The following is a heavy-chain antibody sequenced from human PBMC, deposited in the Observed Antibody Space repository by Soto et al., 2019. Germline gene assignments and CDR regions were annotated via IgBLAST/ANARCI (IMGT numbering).Heavy chain of an antibody. J-gene: IGHJ5*02. CDR3: AREYYYDSSGQNLFDP. V-gene: IGHV3-33*01. CDR1: GFTFSSYG. Sequence: GGSLRLPCAASGFTFSSYGMHWVRQAPGKGLEWVAVIWYDGSNKYYADSVKGRFNISRDNSKNTLYLQMNSLRAEDTAVYYCAREYYYDSSGQNLFDPWGQGTLVTVSS. CDR2: IWYDGSNK. D-gene: IGHD3-22*01.